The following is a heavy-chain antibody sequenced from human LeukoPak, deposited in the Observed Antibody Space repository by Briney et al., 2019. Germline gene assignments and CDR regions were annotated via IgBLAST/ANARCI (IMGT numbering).Heavy chain of an antibody. V-gene: IGHV1-18*01. J-gene: IGHJ4*02. D-gene: IGHD3-10*01. Sequence: ASVKVSCKASGYTFTSYGISWVRQAPGQGLEWMGWISAYNGNTNYAQKLQGRVTMTTDTSTSTAYMELRSLRSDDTAVYYCAREGVRGETVYYFDYWGQGTLVTVSS. CDR2: ISAYNGNT. CDR1: GYTFTSYG. CDR3: AREGVRGETVYYFDY.